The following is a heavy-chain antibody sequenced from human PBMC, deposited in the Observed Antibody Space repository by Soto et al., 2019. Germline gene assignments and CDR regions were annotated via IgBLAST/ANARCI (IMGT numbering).Heavy chain of an antibody. CDR1: GFTFSNAW. CDR2: IKSKTDGGTT. Sequence: PGGSLRLSCAASGFTFSNAWMSWVRQAPGKGLEWVGRIKSKTDGGTTDYAAPVKGRFTISRDDSKNTLYLQMNSLKTEDTAVYYCTTDPLHDYGDYKTLNVFDYWGQGTLVTVSS. CDR3: TTDPLHDYGDYKTLNVFDY. V-gene: IGHV3-15*01. J-gene: IGHJ4*02. D-gene: IGHD4-17*01.